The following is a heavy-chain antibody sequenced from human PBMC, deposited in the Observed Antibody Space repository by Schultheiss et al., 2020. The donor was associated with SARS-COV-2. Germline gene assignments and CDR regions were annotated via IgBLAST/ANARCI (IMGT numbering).Heavy chain of an antibody. V-gene: IGHV4-61*08. Sequence: SETLSLTCAVSGGSISSGGYSWSWIRQPPGKGLEWIGYIYYSGSTNYNPSLKSRVTISVDTSKNQFSLKLSSVTAADTAVYYCARTIGYSYGYGYDYWGQGTLVTVSS. CDR3: ARTIGYSYGYGYDY. CDR1: GGSISSGGYS. CDR2: IYYSGST. J-gene: IGHJ4*02. D-gene: IGHD5-18*01.